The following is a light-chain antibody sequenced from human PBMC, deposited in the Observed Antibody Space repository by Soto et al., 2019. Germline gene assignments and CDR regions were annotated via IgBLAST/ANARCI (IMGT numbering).Light chain of an antibody. CDR2: EGS. J-gene: IGLJ1*01. CDR3: CSYAGISTFVVIV. CDR1: RSDVGSYNL. V-gene: IGLV2-23*03. Sequence: QSVLTQPASVSGSSGQAITISCTGTRSDVGSYNLVSWYQQHPGKAPKLMIYEGSKRPSGASNRFSGAKSGNTASRTISGLQAEDEADYYCCSYAGISTFVVIVFGTGTKVTVL.